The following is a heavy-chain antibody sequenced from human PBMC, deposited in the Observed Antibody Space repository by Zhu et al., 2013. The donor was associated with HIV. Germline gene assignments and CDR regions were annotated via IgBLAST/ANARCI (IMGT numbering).Heavy chain of an antibody. CDR3: ARELLAEQWLVRDWFDP. CDR2: INPNSGGT. Sequence: QVQLVQSGAEVRKPGASVKVSCKASGYTFTGYYMHWVRQAPGQGLEWMGWINPNSGGTNYAQKFQGRVTMTRDTSISTAYMELSRLRSDDTAVYYCARELLAEQWLVRDWFDPWGQGTLVTVSS. V-gene: IGHV1-2*02. CDR1: GYTFTGYY. D-gene: IGHD6-19*01. J-gene: IGHJ5*02.